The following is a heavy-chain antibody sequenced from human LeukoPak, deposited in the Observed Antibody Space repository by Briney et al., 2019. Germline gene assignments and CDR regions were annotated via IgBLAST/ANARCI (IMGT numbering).Heavy chain of an antibody. V-gene: IGHV1-69*01. D-gene: IGHD2-15*01. Sequence: SVKVSCKASGGTFSSYAISWVRQAPGQGLEWMGGIIPIFGTANYAQKFQGRVTITADESTSTAYMELSSLRSEDTAVYYCARFQDIEGGGDYFDYWGQGTLVAVSS. CDR2: IIPIFGTA. CDR1: GGTFSSYA. J-gene: IGHJ4*02. CDR3: ARFQDIEGGGDYFDY.